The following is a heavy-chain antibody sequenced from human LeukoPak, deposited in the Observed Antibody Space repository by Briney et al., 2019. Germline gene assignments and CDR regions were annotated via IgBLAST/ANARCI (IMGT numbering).Heavy chain of an antibody. D-gene: IGHD1-1*01. CDR2: IIPIFGTA. J-gene: IGHJ6*03. CDR3: ALRVLERFDYYYYYYMDV. Sequence: SVKVSFKASGGTFSIYASSWVRQAPGQGLEGMVGIIPIFGTANYAQKFQGRVTITADKSTSTAYMELSSLRSADTAVYYCALRVLERFDYYYYYYMDVWGKGTTVTVSS. V-gene: IGHV1-69*06. CDR1: GGTFSIYA.